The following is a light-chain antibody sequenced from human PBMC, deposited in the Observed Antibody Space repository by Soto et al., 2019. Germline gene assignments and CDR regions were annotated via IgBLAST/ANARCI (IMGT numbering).Light chain of an antibody. CDR2: AAS. J-gene: IGKJ1*01. CDR3: QQSYSTPRT. V-gene: IGKV1-39*01. CDR1: QSISSY. Sequence: DIQMTQSPSSLSASVGDRVTITCRASQSISSYLNWYQQKPGKAPKLLIYAASSLQSVVPSRFSGSGSGSDFTLTISSLQPEDFETYYCQQSYSTPRTFGQGTKVEIK.